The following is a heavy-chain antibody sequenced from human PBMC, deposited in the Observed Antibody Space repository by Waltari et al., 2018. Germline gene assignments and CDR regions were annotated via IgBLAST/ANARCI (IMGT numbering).Heavy chain of an antibody. CDR2: IYYSGST. CDR3: ARESRSSADAGSYYYGMDV. CDR1: GGSISSYY. D-gene: IGHD1-26*01. Sequence: QVQLQESGPGLVKPSETLSLTCTVSGGSISSYYWSWIRQPPGKGLEWIGYIYYSGSTNYNPSLKSRVTISVDTSKNQFSLKLSSVTAADTAVYYCARESRSSADAGSYYYGMDVWGQGTTVIVSS. V-gene: IGHV4-59*01. J-gene: IGHJ6*02.